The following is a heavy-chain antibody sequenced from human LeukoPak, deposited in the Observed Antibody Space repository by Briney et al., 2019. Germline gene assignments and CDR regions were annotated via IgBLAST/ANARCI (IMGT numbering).Heavy chain of an antibody. CDR2: ISYDGSNK. CDR1: GFTFSSYA. CDR3: ARILHYYYYYMDV. J-gene: IGHJ6*03. Sequence: PGRSLRLSCAASGFTFSSYAMHWVRQAPGKGLEWVAVISYDGSNKYYADSVKGRFTISRDNAKNSLYLQMNSLRAEDTAVYYCARILHYYYYYMDVWGKGTTVTISS. V-gene: IGHV3-30*04.